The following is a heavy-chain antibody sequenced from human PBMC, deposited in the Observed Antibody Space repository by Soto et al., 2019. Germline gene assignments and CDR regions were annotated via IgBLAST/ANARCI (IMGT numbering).Heavy chain of an antibody. CDR2: IDYSGSRT. CDR3: VRDRTLLVPTSIDY. V-gene: IGHV3-48*03. CDR1: GFTFSSHE. Sequence: VGSLRLSCAASGFTFSSHEMNWVRRAPGKGLEWVSYIDYSGSRTDYADSVKGRFTISRDNAKNSLYLQMNSLRAEDTAVYYCVRDRTLLVPTSIDYWGHGTLVTVSS. J-gene: IGHJ4*01. D-gene: IGHD3-3*01.